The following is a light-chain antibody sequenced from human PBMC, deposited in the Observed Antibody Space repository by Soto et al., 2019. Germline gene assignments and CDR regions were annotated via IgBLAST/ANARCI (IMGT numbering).Light chain of an antibody. J-gene: IGLJ1*01. CDR1: SGDIGGYNY. Sequence: QSALTQPASVSGSPGQSITISCTGTSGDIGGYNYVSWYQQHPGKAPKLLISEVTNRPSGVSNRFSGSKSVNTASLTISGLQAEDEADYFCSSHSSSSAYYVFGTGTKLTVL. CDR3: SSHSSSSAYYV. V-gene: IGLV2-14*01. CDR2: EVT.